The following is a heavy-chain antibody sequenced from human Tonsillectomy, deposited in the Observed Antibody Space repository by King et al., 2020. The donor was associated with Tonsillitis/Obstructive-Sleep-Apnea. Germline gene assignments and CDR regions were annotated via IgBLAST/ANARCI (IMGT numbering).Heavy chain of an antibody. J-gene: IGHJ3*02. D-gene: IGHD3-10*01. CDR2: INSDGSST. CDR3: ERTQLWVGGVIISFDAFDI. Sequence: EVQLVESGGGLVQPGGSLRLSCAASGFTFSSYWMHWVRQAPGKGLVWVSRINSDGSSTSYADSVKGRFTISRDNAKNTLYLQMNSLRAEDTAVYYCERTQLWVGGVIISFDAFDIWGQGTMVTVSS. V-gene: IGHV3-74*01. CDR1: GFTFSSYW.